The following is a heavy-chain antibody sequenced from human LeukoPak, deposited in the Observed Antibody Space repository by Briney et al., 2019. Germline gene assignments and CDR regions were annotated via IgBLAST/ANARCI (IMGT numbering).Heavy chain of an antibody. Sequence: WASVKVSCKASGYTFTSYDINWVRQATGQGLEWMGWMNPNSGNTGYAQKFQGRVTMTRNTSISTAYMELSSLRSKDTAVYYCARSVGATGDAFDIWGQGTMVTVSS. CDR1: GYTFTSYD. D-gene: IGHD1-26*01. J-gene: IGHJ3*02. CDR3: ARSVGATGDAFDI. V-gene: IGHV1-8*01. CDR2: MNPNSGNT.